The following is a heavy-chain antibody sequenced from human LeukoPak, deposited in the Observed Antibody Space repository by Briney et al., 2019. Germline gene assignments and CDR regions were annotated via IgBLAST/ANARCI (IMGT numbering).Heavy chain of an antibody. D-gene: IGHD3-10*01. CDR2: ISAGGGTT. J-gene: IGHJ5*02. CDR3: AKGYYYGSGSFRWLDP. CDR1: GFTFSSYA. V-gene: IGHV3-23*01. Sequence: GGSLRLSCAASGFTFSSYAMSWVRQAPGKGLEWVSAISAGGGTTYYADSVKGRFTISRDKSKNTLYLQMNSLRAEDTAVYYCAKGYYYGSGSFRWLDPWGQGTLVTVSS.